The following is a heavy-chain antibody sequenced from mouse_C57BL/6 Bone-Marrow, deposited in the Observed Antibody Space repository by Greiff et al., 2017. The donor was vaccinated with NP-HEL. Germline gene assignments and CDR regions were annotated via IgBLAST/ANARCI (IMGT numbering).Heavy chain of an antibody. D-gene: IGHD2-5*01. Sequence: QVQLQQPGAELVKPGASVKMSCKASGYTFTSYWITWVKQRPGQGLEWIGDIYPGSGSTNYNEKFKSKATLTVDTSSSTAYMQLSSLTSEDSAVYYCARDCYYSNYRYFDVWGTGTTVTVSS. V-gene: IGHV1-55*01. CDR2: IYPGSGST. CDR3: ARDCYYSNYRYFDV. J-gene: IGHJ1*03. CDR1: GYTFTSYW.